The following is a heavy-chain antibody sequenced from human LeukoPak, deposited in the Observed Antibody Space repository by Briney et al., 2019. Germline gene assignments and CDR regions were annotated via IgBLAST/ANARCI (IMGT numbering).Heavy chain of an antibody. CDR3: VRAIAASY. CDR2: IKQDGSEK. V-gene: IGHV3-7*01. J-gene: IGHJ4*02. CDR1: GFSFSTFW. D-gene: IGHD6-13*01. Sequence: PGESLRLSCTASGFSFSTFWMSWFRQTPGKGLEWVANIKQDGSEKNYVDSVKGRFTISRDNAKNSLYLQMDSPRAEDTAVYYCVRAIAASYWGQGILVTVSS.